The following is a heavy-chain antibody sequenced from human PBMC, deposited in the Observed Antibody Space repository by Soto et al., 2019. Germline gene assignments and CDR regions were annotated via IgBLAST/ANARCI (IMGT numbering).Heavy chain of an antibody. V-gene: IGHV4-39*07. Sequence: PSEILSLTCTVSGGSISSSTYYWGWLRQPPGKGLEWIGNFFYSGSTYYNTSLKSRITISVDTSKNQFSLKLSSVTAADTAVYYCAGADYYGSGSYQIQEYYYMDVWGKGTTVTVSS. CDR2: FFYSGST. CDR3: AGADYYGSGSYQIQEYYYMDV. D-gene: IGHD3-10*01. CDR1: GGSISSSTYY. J-gene: IGHJ6*03.